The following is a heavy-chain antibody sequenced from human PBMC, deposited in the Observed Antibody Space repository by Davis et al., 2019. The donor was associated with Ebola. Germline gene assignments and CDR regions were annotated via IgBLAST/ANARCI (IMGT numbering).Heavy chain of an antibody. V-gene: IGHV1-18*01. CDR1: GYTFNLYG. CDR3: ARDGSVAAIELDY. Sequence: AASVKVSCKASGYTFNLYGISWVRQAPGQGLEWMGWISAYNGNTNNAQRFQDRVTMTTDTATNTAYMEVRGLRSDDTAVYYCARDGSVAAIELDYWGQGTLVTVSS. J-gene: IGHJ4*02. D-gene: IGHD2-2*02. CDR2: ISAYNGNT.